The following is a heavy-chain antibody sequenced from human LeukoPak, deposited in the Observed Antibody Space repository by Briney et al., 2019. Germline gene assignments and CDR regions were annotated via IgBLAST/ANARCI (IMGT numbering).Heavy chain of an antibody. Sequence: GASVKVSCKVSGYTLTELSMHWVRQAPGKGLEWMGGFDPEDGETIYAQKFQGRVTMTEDTSTDTAYMELSSLRSGDTAVYYCATRGCSGYYRVEFDYWGQGTLVTVSS. CDR1: GYTLTELS. J-gene: IGHJ4*02. V-gene: IGHV1-24*01. CDR2: FDPEDGET. D-gene: IGHD3-22*01. CDR3: ATRGCSGYYRVEFDY.